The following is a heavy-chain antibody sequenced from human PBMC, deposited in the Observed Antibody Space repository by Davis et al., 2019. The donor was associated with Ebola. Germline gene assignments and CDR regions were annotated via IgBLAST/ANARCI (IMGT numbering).Heavy chain of an antibody. D-gene: IGHD4-11*01. CDR2: ISYDGSNK. Sequence: PGGSLRLSCAASGFTFSSYAMHWVRQAPGKGLEWVAVISYDGSNKYYADSVKGRFTISRDNSKNTLYLQMNSLRAEDTAVYYCARDHYSNYVGYFDYWGQGTLVTVSS. CDR1: GFTFSSYA. V-gene: IGHV3-30-3*01. J-gene: IGHJ4*02. CDR3: ARDHYSNYVGYFDY.